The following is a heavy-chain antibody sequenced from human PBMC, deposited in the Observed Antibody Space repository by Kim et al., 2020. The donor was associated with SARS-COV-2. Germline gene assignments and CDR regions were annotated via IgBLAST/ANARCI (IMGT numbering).Heavy chain of an antibody. D-gene: IGHD2-15*01. Sequence: SVKVSCKASGGTFSSYAISWVRQAPGQGLEWMGGIIPIFGTANYAQKFQGRVTITADESTSTAYMELSSLRSEDTAVYYCARTKDIVVVVAATGDAFDIWGQGTMVTVSS. CDR2: IIPIFGTA. V-gene: IGHV1-69*13. CDR3: ARTKDIVVVVAATGDAFDI. J-gene: IGHJ3*02. CDR1: GGTFSSYA.